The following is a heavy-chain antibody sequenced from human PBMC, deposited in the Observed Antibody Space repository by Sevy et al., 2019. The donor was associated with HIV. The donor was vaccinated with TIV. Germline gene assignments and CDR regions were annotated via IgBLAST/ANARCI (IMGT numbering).Heavy chain of an antibody. J-gene: IGHJ6*02. Sequence: GGSLRLSCTASGFTFGDYAMSWFRRAPGKGLEWVGCLSSKAYGGTTEYAASVKGRFTISRDDSKSIAYLQMNSLKTEDTAVYYCTRERRGWNYYYYGMDVWGQGTTVTVSS. CDR1: GFTFGDYA. D-gene: IGHD6-19*01. CDR2: LSSKAYGGTT. V-gene: IGHV3-49*03. CDR3: TRERRGWNYYYYGMDV.